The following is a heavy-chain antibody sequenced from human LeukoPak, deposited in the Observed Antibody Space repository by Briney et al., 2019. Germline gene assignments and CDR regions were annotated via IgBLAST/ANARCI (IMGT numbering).Heavy chain of an antibody. Sequence: SETLSLTCTVSGYSIRSGYHWSWIRQTPGKGLEWLGSIYQSGSTYDNPSLKSRVTLSVDTSRNQFSLRLSSVTAADTAVYYCAREWYDILTGIGAFDYWGQGTLVTVSS. D-gene: IGHD3-9*01. CDR3: AREWYDILTGIGAFDY. V-gene: IGHV4-38-2*02. CDR2: IYQSGST. CDR1: GYSIRSGYH. J-gene: IGHJ4*02.